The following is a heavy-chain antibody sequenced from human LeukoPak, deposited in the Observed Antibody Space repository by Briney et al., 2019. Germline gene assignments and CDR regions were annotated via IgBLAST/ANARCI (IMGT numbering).Heavy chain of an antibody. Sequence: PSETLSLTCAVYGGSFSGYYWSWIRQPPGKGLEWIGEINHSGSTNYNPSLKSRVTISVDTSKNQFSLKLSSVTAADTAVYYCARGPPRVATIRRRASLAMDVWGQGTTVTVSS. V-gene: IGHV4-34*01. CDR2: INHSGST. D-gene: IGHD5-12*01. CDR1: GGSFSGYY. CDR3: ARGPPRVATIRRRASLAMDV. J-gene: IGHJ6*02.